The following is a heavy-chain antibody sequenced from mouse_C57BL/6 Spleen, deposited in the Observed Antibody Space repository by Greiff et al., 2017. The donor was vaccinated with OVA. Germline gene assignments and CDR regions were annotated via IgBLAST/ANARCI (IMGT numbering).Heavy chain of an antibody. V-gene: IGHV10-1*01. CDR2: IRSKSNNYAT. CDR1: GFSFNTYA. Sequence: EVKLMESGGGLVQPKGSLKLSCAASGFSFNTYAMNWVRQAPGKGLEWVARIRSKSNNYATYYADSVKDRFTISRDDSESMLYLQMNNLKTEDTAMYYCVRRGNWGFADWGQGTLVTVSA. D-gene: IGHD4-1*01. J-gene: IGHJ3*01. CDR3: VRRGNWGFAD.